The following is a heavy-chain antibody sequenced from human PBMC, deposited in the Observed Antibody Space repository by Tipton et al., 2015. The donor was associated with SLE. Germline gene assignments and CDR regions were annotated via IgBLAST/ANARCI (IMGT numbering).Heavy chain of an antibody. CDR3: ARAHYDFRSYNLDY. Sequence: SLRLSCAASGFTFSTYWMNWVRQAPGKGLEWVANIDEDGSEQYYVDSVKGRFTISRDNAKNTPYLQMNSLRAEDTAVYYCARAHYDFRSYNLDYWGQGTLVTVSS. D-gene: IGHD3-3*01. J-gene: IGHJ4*02. CDR1: GFTFSTYW. CDR2: IDEDGSEQ. V-gene: IGHV3-7*01.